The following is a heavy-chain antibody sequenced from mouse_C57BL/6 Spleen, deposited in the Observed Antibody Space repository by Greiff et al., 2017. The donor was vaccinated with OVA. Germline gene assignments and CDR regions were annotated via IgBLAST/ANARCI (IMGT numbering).Heavy chain of an antibody. CDR1: GYAFSSSW. CDR3: ARMGDYEGAWFAY. Sequence: QVQLQQSGPELVKPGASVKISCKASGYAFSSSWMNWVKQRPGKGLEWIGRIYPGDGDTKYNGKFKGKATLTADKSSSTAYMQRSSLTSEDSAVYFCARMGDYEGAWFAYWGQGTLVTVSA. CDR2: IYPGDGDT. J-gene: IGHJ3*01. V-gene: IGHV1-82*01. D-gene: IGHD2-4*01.